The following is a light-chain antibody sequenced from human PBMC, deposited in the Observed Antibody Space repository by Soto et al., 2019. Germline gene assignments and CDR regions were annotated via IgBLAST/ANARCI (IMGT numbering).Light chain of an antibody. CDR1: QSFTSRS. CDR3: QQRSDWPWT. Sequence: EIVLTQSPGTLSLSPGERATLSCRASQSFTSRSLAWYQQKPGLAPRLLISGASNRAAGIPDRFSGSGSGTDFTLTISRLEPEDFAVYYCQQRSDWPWTFGQGTKVDI. V-gene: IGKV3D-20*02. CDR2: GAS. J-gene: IGKJ1*01.